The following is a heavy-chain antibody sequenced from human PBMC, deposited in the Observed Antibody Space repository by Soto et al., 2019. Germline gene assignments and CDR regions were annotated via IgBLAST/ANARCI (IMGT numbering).Heavy chain of an antibody. J-gene: IGHJ4*02. CDR2: REPSTGRT. CDR3: ARGVSAGVDY. V-gene: IGHV1-8*01. CDR1: GYSFTSLD. D-gene: IGHD1-26*01. Sequence: QVQLVQSGAEVREPGASVKVSCKASGYSFTSLDINWVRQTAGQGLEWMGWREPSTGRTGYAQKFRGRVTMTRDTSINTAYMELTTLTSDDTAFYYCARGVSAGVDYWGQGTLVIVSS.